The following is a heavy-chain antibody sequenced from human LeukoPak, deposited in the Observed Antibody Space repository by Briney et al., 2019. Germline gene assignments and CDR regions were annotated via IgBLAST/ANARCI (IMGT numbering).Heavy chain of an antibody. J-gene: IGHJ4*02. D-gene: IGHD3-22*01. Sequence: GGSLRLSCAASGFTFSSYAMSWVRQAPGKGLEWVSAISGSGGSTYYADSVKGRFTISRDNSKNSLYLQMNSLRAEDTAVYYCAKAMIVVVYPYHFDYWGQGPLVTVSS. CDR3: AKAMIVVVYPYHFDY. CDR2: ISGSGGST. V-gene: IGHV3-23*01. CDR1: GFTFSSYA.